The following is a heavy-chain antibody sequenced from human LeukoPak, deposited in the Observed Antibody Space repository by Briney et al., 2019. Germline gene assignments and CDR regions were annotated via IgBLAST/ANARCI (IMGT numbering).Heavy chain of an antibody. J-gene: IGHJ4*02. CDR2: MYYSGST. CDR3: ARGGRAGDYGYYFDY. CDR1: GGFISSYY. Sequence: PSETLSLTCTVSGGFISSYYWSWIRQPPGKGLEWIGYMYYSGSTTYNPSLKSRVTISVDTSRNQVSLILYSVTAADTAIYYCARGGRAGDYGYYFDYWGQGALVTVSS. V-gene: IGHV4-59*01. D-gene: IGHD4-17*01.